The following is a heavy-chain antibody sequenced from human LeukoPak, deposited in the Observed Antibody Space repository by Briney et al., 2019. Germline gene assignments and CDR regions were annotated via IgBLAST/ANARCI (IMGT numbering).Heavy chain of an antibody. J-gene: IGHJ6*03. CDR3: ASSSSSKPTDYYYYYYMDV. Sequence: SVKVSCKAPGDTFSRHAISWVRQAPGQGLKWMGGIIPILGTANYAQKFEGRVTITADESTGTAYMELSSLRSEDTAVYYCASSSSSKPTDYYYYYYMDVWGKGTTVTVSS. D-gene: IGHD6-6*01. V-gene: IGHV1-69*13. CDR1: GDTFSRHA. CDR2: IIPILGTA.